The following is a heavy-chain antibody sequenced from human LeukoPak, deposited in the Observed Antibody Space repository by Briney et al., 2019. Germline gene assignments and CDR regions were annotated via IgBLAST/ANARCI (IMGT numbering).Heavy chain of an antibody. D-gene: IGHD3-22*01. V-gene: IGHV3-30-3*01. CDR2: ISYDGSNK. CDR3: ASRYDSSGYHYFDF. Sequence: GGSLRLSCAASGFTFSSYAMHWVRQAPGKGLEWVAVISYDGSNKYYADSVKGRFTISRDNSKNTLYLQMTSLRAEDTAVYYCASRYDSSGYHYFDFRGQGTLVTVSS. CDR1: GFTFSSYA. J-gene: IGHJ4*02.